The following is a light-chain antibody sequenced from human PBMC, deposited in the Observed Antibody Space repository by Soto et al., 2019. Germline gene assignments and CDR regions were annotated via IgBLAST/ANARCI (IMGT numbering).Light chain of an antibody. CDR2: GAS. CDR1: QSVSSSY. CDR3: QQYGSSPYT. Sequence: EIVLTQSPGTLSLSPGERATLSCRASQSVSSSYLAWYQQKPGQAPRLLIYGASSRATGIPDRFSGGGSGTDFTRTISRLEPEDCAVYYCQQYGSSPYTFGQGTKLEIK. J-gene: IGKJ2*01. V-gene: IGKV3-20*01.